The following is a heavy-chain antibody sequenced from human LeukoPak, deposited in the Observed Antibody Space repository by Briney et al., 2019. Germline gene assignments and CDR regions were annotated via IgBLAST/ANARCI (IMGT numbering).Heavy chain of an antibody. CDR2: ISYDGSNK. J-gene: IGHJ4*02. CDR3: ARGPTIGDFDY. CDR1: GFTFISYA. V-gene: IGHV3-30-3*01. Sequence: GGPLRLSCPPSGFTFISYAMHWVRQPPAKGLEWLAVISYDGSNKYYADSVKGRFTISRDNSKNTLYLQMNSLRAEDTAVYYCARGPTIGDFDYWGQGTLVTVSS. D-gene: IGHD5-12*01.